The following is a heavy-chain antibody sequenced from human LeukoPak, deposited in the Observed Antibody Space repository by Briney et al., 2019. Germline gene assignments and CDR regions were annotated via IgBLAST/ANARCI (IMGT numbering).Heavy chain of an antibody. J-gene: IGHJ4*02. CDR3: ATDGLDYYGSGSYHFAEN. CDR2: FDPEDGET. V-gene: IGHV1-24*01. Sequence: ASVKVSCKVSGYTLTELSMHWVRPAPGKGLEWMGGFDPEDGETIYAQKFQGRVTMTEDTSTDTAYMELSSLRSEDTAVYYCATDGLDYYGSGSYHFAENWGQGTLVTVSS. CDR1: GYTLTELS. D-gene: IGHD3-10*01.